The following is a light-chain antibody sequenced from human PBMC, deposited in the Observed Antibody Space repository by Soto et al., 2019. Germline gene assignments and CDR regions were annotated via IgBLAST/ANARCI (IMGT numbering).Light chain of an antibody. CDR3: KHYNSYSEA. CDR2: KAS. CDR1: QTISSW. J-gene: IGKJ1*01. Sequence: DIQLTQSPSTLSASAGDRGTITCRASQTISSWSAWYQQKPGRAPKILIYKASSLTSGVPSRFSGRGSGTEFTITISSLQQDDVATYYCKHYNSYSEAFGQGTKVDIK. V-gene: IGKV1-5*03.